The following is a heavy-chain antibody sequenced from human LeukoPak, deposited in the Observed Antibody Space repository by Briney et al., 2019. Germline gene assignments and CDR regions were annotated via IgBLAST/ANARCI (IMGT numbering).Heavy chain of an antibody. Sequence: GGSLRLSCTASGFAFDEHGMSWVRQVPGKGLEWVSAIRGTGGTTYYADSVKGRCTISRDNSRNTVYLQMNSLRAEDTALYFCGKDPNGDYVGAFDFWGPGTMVTVSS. J-gene: IGHJ3*01. V-gene: IGHV3-23*01. CDR2: IRGTGGTT. D-gene: IGHD4-17*01. CDR3: GKDPNGDYVGAFDF. CDR1: GFAFDEHG.